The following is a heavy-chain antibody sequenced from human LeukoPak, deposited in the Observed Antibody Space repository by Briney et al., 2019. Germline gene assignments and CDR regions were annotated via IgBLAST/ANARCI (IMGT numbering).Heavy chain of an antibody. CDR2: IYHSGST. D-gene: IGHD3-9*01. V-gene: IGHV4-38-2*01. CDR3: ARHRRGVHTYYDILTGYSTHDY. J-gene: IGHJ4*02. Sequence: SETLSLTCAVSGYSISSGYYRGWIRQPPGKGLEWIGSIYHSGSTYYNPSLKSRVTISVDTSKNQFSLKLSSVTAADTAVYYCARHRRGVHTYYDILTGYSTHDYWGQGTLVTVSS. CDR1: GYSISSGYY.